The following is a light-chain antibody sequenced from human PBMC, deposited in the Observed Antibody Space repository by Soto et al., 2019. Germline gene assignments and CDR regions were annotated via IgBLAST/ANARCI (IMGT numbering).Light chain of an antibody. CDR1: SSDVGGYNY. CDR3: CSYAGTYTFV. CDR2: DVT. J-gene: IGLJ1*01. V-gene: IGLV2-11*01. Sequence: QSVLTQPRSVSGSPGQSATISCTGTSSDVGGYNYVSWYQHHPGKAPKLIIYDVTQRPSGVPDRFSGSKSGNTASLTISGLQADDEADYYCCSYAGTYTFVFGTGTKVTVL.